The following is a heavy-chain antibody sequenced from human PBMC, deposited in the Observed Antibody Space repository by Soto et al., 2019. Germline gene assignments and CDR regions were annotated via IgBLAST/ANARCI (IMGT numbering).Heavy chain of an antibody. V-gene: IGHV3-66*01. D-gene: IGHD3-10*01. J-gene: IGHJ4*02. CDR1: GFTVSSNY. CDR2: IYSGGST. Sequence: GGSLRLSCAASGFTVSSNYMSWVRQAPGKGLEWVSVIYSGGSTYYADSVKGRFTISRDNSKNTLYLQMNSLRAEDTAVYYCASETLYGSGSYYNEDYWGQGTLVTVSS. CDR3: ASETLYGSGSYYNEDY.